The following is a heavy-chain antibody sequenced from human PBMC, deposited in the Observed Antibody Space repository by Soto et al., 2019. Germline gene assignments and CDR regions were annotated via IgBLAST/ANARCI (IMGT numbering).Heavy chain of an antibody. CDR3: AKDHLPFIVVVPAAMRARNWFDP. Sequence: GGSLRLSCAASGFTFSSYAMSWVRQAPGKGLEWVSAISGSGGSTYYADSVKGRFTISRDNSKNTLYLQMNSLRAEDTAVYYCAKDHLPFIVVVPAAMRARNWFDPWGQGTLVTVSS. D-gene: IGHD2-2*01. CDR2: ISGSGGST. CDR1: GFTFSSYA. V-gene: IGHV3-23*01. J-gene: IGHJ5*02.